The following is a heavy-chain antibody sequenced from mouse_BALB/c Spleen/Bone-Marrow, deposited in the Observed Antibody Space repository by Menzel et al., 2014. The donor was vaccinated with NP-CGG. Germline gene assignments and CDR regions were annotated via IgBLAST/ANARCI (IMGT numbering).Heavy chain of an antibody. J-gene: IGHJ3*01. CDR2: INPDSSTI. CDR1: GFDFSRYW. CDR3: ARGDWAWFVY. Sequence: VKLMESGGGLVQPGGSLKLSCAASGFDFSRYWMSWVRQAPGKGLEWIGEINPDSSTINYTPSLKDKFIISRDNAKNTLYLQMSKVRSEDTALYYCARGDWAWFVYWGQGTLVTFSA. D-gene: IGHD4-1*01. V-gene: IGHV4-1*02.